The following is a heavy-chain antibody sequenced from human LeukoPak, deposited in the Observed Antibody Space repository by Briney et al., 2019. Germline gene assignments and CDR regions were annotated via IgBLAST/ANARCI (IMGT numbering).Heavy chain of an antibody. D-gene: IGHD3-22*01. Sequence: PSETLSLTCTVSGGPISSYYWSWIRQPPGKGLEWIGYIYYSGSTNYNSSLKSRVTISVDTSKNQFSLKLSSVTAADTAVYYCARDAYYYDSSGYYSTHWFDPWGQGTLVTVSS. CDR1: GGPISSYY. CDR3: ARDAYYYDSSGYYSTHWFDP. CDR2: IYYSGST. V-gene: IGHV4-59*01. J-gene: IGHJ5*02.